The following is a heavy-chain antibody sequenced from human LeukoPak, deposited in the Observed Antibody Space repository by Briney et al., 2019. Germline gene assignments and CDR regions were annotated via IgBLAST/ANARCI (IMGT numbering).Heavy chain of an antibody. J-gene: IGHJ3*02. CDR3: AGAAGRDAFDI. D-gene: IGHD6-13*01. Sequence: SETLSLTCTVSGGSISSYYWSWIRQPPGKGLEWIGYIYYSGSTNYNPSLKSRVTISVDTSKNQFSLKLSSVTAADTAVYYCAGAAGRDAFDIWGQGTMVTVSS. CDR1: GGSISSYY. CDR2: IYYSGST. V-gene: IGHV4-59*01.